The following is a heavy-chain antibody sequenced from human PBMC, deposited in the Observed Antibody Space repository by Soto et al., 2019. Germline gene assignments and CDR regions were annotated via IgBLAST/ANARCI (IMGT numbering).Heavy chain of an antibody. J-gene: IGHJ6*02. CDR2: IYYSGST. D-gene: IGHD6-13*01. CDR3: ARLGIAAAGTNYYYGMDV. Sequence: PSETLSLTCPVSGCSISSSSYYWGWIRQPPGKGLEWIGSIYYSGSTYYNPSLKSRVTISVDTSKNQFSLKLSSVTAADTAVYYCARLGIAAAGTNYYYGMDVWGQGTTVTVSS. CDR1: GCSISSSSYY. V-gene: IGHV4-39*01.